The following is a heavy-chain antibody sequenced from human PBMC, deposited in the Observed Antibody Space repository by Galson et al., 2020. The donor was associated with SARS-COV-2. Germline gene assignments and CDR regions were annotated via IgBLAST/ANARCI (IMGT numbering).Heavy chain of an antibody. D-gene: IGHD3-22*01. CDR1: GFTFSSYW. J-gene: IGHJ3*02. Sequence: GESLKISCADSGFTFSSYWMHWVRQAPGKGLVWVSRINSDGSSTSYADSVKGRFTISRDNAKNTLYLQMNSLRAEDTAVYYCAKEYYYDSSGPLDAFDIWGQGTMVTVSS. V-gene: IGHV3-74*01. CDR2: INSDGSST. CDR3: AKEYYYDSSGPLDAFDI.